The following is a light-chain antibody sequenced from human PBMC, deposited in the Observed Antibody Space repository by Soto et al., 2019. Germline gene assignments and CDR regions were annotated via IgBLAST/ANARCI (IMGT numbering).Light chain of an antibody. J-gene: IGKJ4*01. V-gene: IGKV3-11*01. CDR2: DAS. CDR1: QSVSGY. Sequence: EIVLTQSPATLSSSPGEGATLSCRASQSVSGYLAWYQQKPGQTPRLLIYDASKRATGIPARFSGSGSGTDFPLTISRLEPEDFGVYYCQQRSNWPPKLTFGGGTKVEIK. CDR3: QQRSNWPPKLT.